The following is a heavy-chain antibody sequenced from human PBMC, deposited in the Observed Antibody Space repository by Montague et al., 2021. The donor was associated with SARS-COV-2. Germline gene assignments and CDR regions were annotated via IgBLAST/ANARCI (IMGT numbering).Heavy chain of an antibody. J-gene: IGHJ5*02. CDR1: GGSISSSNW. D-gene: IGHD3-3*01. CDR3: ATSSYDFWSGYTQGDNWFDP. V-gene: IGHV4-4*02. Sequence: SETLSLTCAVSGGSISSSNWWSWVRQLPGKGLEWIGEIYHSGSTNYNPSLKSRVTISVDKSKNQFSLKLSSVTAADTAVYYCATSSYDFWSGYTQGDNWFDPWGQGTLVTVSS. CDR2: IYHSGST.